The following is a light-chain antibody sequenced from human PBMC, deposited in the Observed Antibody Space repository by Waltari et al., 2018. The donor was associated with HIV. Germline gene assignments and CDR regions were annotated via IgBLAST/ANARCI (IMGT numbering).Light chain of an antibody. Sequence: QSVLTQPPSASGTPGQRVTISCSGSSSNIGSNTVNWYQQLPGTAPKLLIYSNNRRPSGVPHRLSGSKSGTSASLAISGLQSEDESNYYCAAWDDSLIGPVFGGGTKLTVL. V-gene: IGLV1-44*01. CDR3: AAWDDSLIGPV. CDR1: SSNIGSNT. CDR2: SNN. J-gene: IGLJ3*02.